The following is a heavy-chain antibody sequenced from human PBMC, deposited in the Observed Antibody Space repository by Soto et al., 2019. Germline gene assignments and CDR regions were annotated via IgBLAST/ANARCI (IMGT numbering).Heavy chain of an antibody. Sequence: GESLKIACSVSAYIFANYWIGWVRQMPGKGLEWMGIIYGVDSDTKYSPSFRGQVTISADKSIFTAYLQWRSLKASDTAIYYCASLSRLGPQSAFDYWGRGTLVTVSS. CDR1: AYIFANYW. J-gene: IGHJ4*02. CDR2: IYGVDSDT. V-gene: IGHV5-51*01. CDR3: ASLSRLGPQSAFDY. D-gene: IGHD1-26*01.